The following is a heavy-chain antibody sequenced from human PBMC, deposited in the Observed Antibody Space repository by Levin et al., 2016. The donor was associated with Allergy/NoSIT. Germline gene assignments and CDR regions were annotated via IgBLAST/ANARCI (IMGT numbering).Heavy chain of an antibody. Sequence: VRQAPGKGLEWVAVISYDGSNKYYADSVKGRFTISRDNSKNTLYLEMNSLRAEDTAVYYCAKDHDSPGGYFDYWGQGTLVTVSS. V-gene: IGHV3-30*18. J-gene: IGHJ4*02. CDR2: ISYDGSNK. D-gene: IGHD3-16*01. CDR3: AKDHDSPGGYFDY.